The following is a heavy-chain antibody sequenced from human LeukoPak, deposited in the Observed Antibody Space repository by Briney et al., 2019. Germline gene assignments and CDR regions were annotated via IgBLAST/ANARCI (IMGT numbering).Heavy chain of an antibody. CDR3: TALLFGSSWYER. CDR1: GXTFSSYA. D-gene: IGHD6-13*01. J-gene: IGHJ5*02. V-gene: IGHV3-15*01. CDR2: IKSKSDGGTT. Sequence: GGSLRLSWAASGXTFSSYAMSWVRQAPGKGLEWVGRIKSKSDGGTTDYDAPVKGRFTVSRDDSKNTLYLQMNSLNTDDTAIYYCTALLFGSSWYERWGQGTLVTVSS.